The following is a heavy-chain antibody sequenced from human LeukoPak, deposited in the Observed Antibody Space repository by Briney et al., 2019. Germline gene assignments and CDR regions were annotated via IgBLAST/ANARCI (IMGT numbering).Heavy chain of an antibody. CDR1: GFTFSSYS. V-gene: IGHV3-48*01. CDR3: ARFKGGIAAAGKHLDY. D-gene: IGHD6-13*01. CDR2: ISSSSSTI. J-gene: IGHJ4*02. Sequence: GGSLRLSCAASGFTFSSYSMNWVRQAPGKGLEWVSYISSSSSTIYYADSVKGRFTISRDNAKNSLYLQMNSLRAEDTAVYYCARFKGGIAAAGKHLDYWGQGTLVTVSS.